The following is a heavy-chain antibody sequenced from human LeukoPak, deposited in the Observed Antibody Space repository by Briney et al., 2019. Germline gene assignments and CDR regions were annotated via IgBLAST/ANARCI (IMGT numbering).Heavy chain of an antibody. J-gene: IGHJ4*02. D-gene: IGHD4-17*01. CDR3: AKTRPTVTTLDY. CDR1: GFTFSHYP. CDR2: ISYDSNSS. Sequence: GESLTLTCAASGFTFSHYPMHWVRQAPGKGLEWVAVISYDSNSSYYAYSVKGLISISRDNSHYALYLQMNRLSPEDTAAYYCAKTRPTVTTLDYWGQGTLVTVYS. V-gene: IGHV3-30*07.